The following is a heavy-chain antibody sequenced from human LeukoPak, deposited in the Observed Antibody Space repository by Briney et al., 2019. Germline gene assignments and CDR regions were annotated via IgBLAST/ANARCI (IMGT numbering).Heavy chain of an antibody. D-gene: IGHD6-6*01. V-gene: IGHV1-69*06. CDR3: ARDDIAARPRTAYYYYYYYMDV. CDR2: IIPIFGTA. Sequence: GASVKVSCKASGYTFTSYGISWVRQAPGQGLEWMGGIIPIFGTANYAQKFQGRVTITADKSTSTAYMELSSLRSEDTAVYYCARDDIAARPRTAYYYYYYYMDVWGKGTTVTVSS. J-gene: IGHJ6*03. CDR1: GYTFTSYG.